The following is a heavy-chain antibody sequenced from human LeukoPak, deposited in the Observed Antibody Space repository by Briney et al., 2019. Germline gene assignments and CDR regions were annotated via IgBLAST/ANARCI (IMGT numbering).Heavy chain of an antibody. CDR2: INPDSGGT. CDR1: GYTFTGYY. V-gene: IGHV1-2*02. CDR3: ARVYSSNLFDP. Sequence: ASVEVSCKASGYTFTGYYMHWVRQAPGQGLEWMGWINPDSGGTNYAQKFQGRVTMTRDTSISTAFMELSRLRSDDTAIYYCARVYSSNLFDPWGQGTLVTVSS. J-gene: IGHJ5*02. D-gene: IGHD6-13*01.